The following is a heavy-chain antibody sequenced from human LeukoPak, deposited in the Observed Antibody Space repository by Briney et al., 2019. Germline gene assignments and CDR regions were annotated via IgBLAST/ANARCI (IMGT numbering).Heavy chain of an antibody. J-gene: IGHJ4*01. CDR3: ARANPGEGYFDY. D-gene: IGHD1-14*01. CDR2: IYYSGST. CDR1: GGSISSYY. Sequence: SKTLSLTCTVSGGSISSYYWSWIRQPPGKGLEWIGYIYYSGSTNYNPSLKSRVTISVDTSKNQFSLKLSSVTAADTAVYYCARANPGEGYFDYWGHGTLVTVSS. V-gene: IGHV4-59*01.